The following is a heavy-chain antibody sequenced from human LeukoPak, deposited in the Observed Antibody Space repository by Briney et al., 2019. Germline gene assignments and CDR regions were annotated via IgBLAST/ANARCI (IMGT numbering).Heavy chain of an antibody. CDR3: AREGRRTIGLAYYYGMDV. Sequence: GRSLRLSCAASGFTFSSYGMHWVRQAPGKGLEWVAVIWYDGSNKYYADSVKGRFTISRDNSKNTLYLQMNSLRAEDTAVYYCAREGRRTIGLAYYYGMDVWGQGTTVTVSS. D-gene: IGHD1-1*01. CDR1: GFTFSSYG. V-gene: IGHV3-33*01. J-gene: IGHJ6*02. CDR2: IWYDGSNK.